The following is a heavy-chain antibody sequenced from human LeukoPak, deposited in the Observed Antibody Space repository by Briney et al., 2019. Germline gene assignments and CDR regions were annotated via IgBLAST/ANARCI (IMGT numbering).Heavy chain of an antibody. CDR3: ARDYYDSSGYYVGDAFDI. D-gene: IGHD3-22*01. J-gene: IGHJ3*02. CDR2: IIPILGIA. Sequence: SVKVSCKASGGTFSSYTISWVRQAPGQRLEWMGRIIPILGIAKYAQKFQGRVTITADKSTSTAYMELSSLRSEDTAVYYCARDYYDSSGYYVGDAFDIWGQGTMVTVSS. V-gene: IGHV1-69*04. CDR1: GGTFSSYT.